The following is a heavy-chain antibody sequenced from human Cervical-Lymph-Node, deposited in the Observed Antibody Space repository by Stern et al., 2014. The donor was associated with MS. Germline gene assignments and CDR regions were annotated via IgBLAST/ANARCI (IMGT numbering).Heavy chain of an antibody. CDR3: ARIDFVAAAGAFDP. D-gene: IGHD6-13*01. V-gene: IGHV2-26*01. Sequence: QVTLRESGPVLVKPTETLTLTCTVSGFSLSNARMGVSWIRQPPGKALEWLANIFANDEKSYSTSLKSRLTISKDTSKSQVVLTMTNMDPVDTATYYCARIDFVAAAGAFDPWGQGTLVTVSS. J-gene: IGHJ5*02. CDR2: IFANDEK. CDR1: GFSLSNARMG.